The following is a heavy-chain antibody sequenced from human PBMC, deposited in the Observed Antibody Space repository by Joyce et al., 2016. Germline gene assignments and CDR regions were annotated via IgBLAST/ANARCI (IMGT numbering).Heavy chain of an antibody. CDR1: GFTVSNNY. V-gene: IGHV3-53*01. J-gene: IGHJ4*02. CDR2: IYSGGDT. CDR3: ARVPGFH. Sequence: EVQLVESGGGLFQPGGSLRLSCAASGFTVSNNYMTWGRQAPGKGLEWASFIYSGGDTYYADSVKGRFTISRDKNTLYLQMNSLRVEDTAVYYCARVPGFHWGQGTLVTVSS.